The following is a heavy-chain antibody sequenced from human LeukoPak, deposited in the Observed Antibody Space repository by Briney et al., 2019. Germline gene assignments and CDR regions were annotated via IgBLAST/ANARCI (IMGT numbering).Heavy chain of an antibody. J-gene: IGHJ2*01. CDR3: ARGTRYSGSYHDWYFDL. CDR1: GYTFTSYG. Sequence: ASVKVSCKASGYTFTSYGISWVRQAPGQGLEWMGWISAYNGNTNYAQKLQGRVTMTTDTSTSTAYMELRSLRSDDTAVYYCARGTRYSGSYHDWYFDLWGRGTLVTVSS. V-gene: IGHV1-18*01. D-gene: IGHD1-26*01. CDR2: ISAYNGNT.